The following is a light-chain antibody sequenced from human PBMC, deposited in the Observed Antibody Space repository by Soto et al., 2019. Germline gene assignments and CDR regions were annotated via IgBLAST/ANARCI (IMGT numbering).Light chain of an antibody. CDR2: EVT. CDR3: SSYAGNNNRYV. J-gene: IGLJ1*01. V-gene: IGLV2-8*01. Sequence: QSALTQPPSASGSPGQSVTISCTGTSSDVGGYNFVSWYQQHPGKAPKLLIYEVTKRPSGVPDRFSGSKSGNTSSLAVSGLQAEDEADYYCSSYAGNNNRYVFGPGTTLTVL. CDR1: SSDVGGYNF.